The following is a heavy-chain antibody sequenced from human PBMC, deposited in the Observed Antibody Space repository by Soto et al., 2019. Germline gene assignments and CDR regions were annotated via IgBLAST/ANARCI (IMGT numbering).Heavy chain of an antibody. D-gene: IGHD2-8*01. V-gene: IGHV3-11*01. CDR1: GFTFSDYY. J-gene: IGHJ6*02. CDR3: ARDNCTNGVCSGPYYYVMDV. Sequence: GGSLRLSCAASGFTFSDYYMSWIRQAPGKGLKWVSYISSSGSTIYYADSVKGRFTISRDNAKNSLYLQMNSLRAEDTAVYYCARDNCTNGVCSGPYYYVMDVWGQGTTVTVSS. CDR2: ISSSGSTI.